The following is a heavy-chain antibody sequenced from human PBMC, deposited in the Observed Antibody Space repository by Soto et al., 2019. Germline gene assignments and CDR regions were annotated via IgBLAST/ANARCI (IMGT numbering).Heavy chain of an antibody. J-gene: IGHJ4*02. CDR2: ISAYNGNT. V-gene: IGHV1-3*01. Sequence: GASVKVSCKASGYTFTRYPMHWVRQAPGQRLEWMGWISAYNGNTKYAQKFQGRVTMTTDTSTSTAYMEVRSLRSDDTAVYYCARDAAAGLNDYWGQGTLVTVSS. D-gene: IGHD6-13*01. CDR3: ARDAAAGLNDY. CDR1: GYTFTRYP.